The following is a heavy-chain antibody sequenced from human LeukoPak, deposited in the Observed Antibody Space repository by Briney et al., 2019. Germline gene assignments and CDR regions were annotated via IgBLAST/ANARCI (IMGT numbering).Heavy chain of an antibody. V-gene: IGHV3-23*01. CDR1: GFTFSSYG. CDR3: AKTRIVVVITGAFDI. J-gene: IGHJ3*02. D-gene: IGHD3-22*01. CDR2: ISGSGGST. Sequence: GGSLRLSCAASGFTFSSYGMSWVRQAPGKGLEWVSAISGSGGSTYYADSVKGRFTISRDNSKNTLYLQMNSLRAEDTAVYYCAKTRIVVVITGAFDIWGQGTMVTVSS.